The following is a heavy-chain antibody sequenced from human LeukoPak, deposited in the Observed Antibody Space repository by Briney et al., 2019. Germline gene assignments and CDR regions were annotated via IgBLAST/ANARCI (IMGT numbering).Heavy chain of an antibody. J-gene: IGHJ3*02. D-gene: IGHD4-17*01. Sequence: KAGGSLRLSCAASGFTFSSYSMNWVRQAPGKGLEWVSSISSSSSYIYYADSVKGRFTISRDNAKNSLSLQMNSLRAEDMAGYYCGRGHERCLTYRDVFDMGPRDKGDRV. CDR2: ISSSSSYI. V-gene: IGHV3-21*01. CDR1: GFTFSSYS. CDR3: GRGHERCLTYRDVFD.